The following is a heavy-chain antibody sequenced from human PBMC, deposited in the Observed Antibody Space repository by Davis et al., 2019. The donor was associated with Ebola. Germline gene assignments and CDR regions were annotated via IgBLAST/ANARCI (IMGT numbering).Heavy chain of an antibody. CDR1: GFTFSSYA. J-gene: IGHJ6*02. CDR3: ARASGIVGATDYGMDV. Sequence: GGSLRLSCAASGFTFSSYAMSWVRLAPGKGLEWVSGISGSGGITYYADSVKGRFTISRDNAKNSLYLQMNSLRDEDTAVYYCARASGIVGATDYGMDVWGQGTTVTVSS. D-gene: IGHD1-26*01. CDR2: ISGSGGIT. V-gene: IGHV3-23*01.